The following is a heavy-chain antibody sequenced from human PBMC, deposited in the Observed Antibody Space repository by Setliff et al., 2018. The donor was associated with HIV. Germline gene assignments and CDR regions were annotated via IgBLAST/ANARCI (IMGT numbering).Heavy chain of an antibody. V-gene: IGHV4-31*03. D-gene: IGHD6-19*01. CDR3: ARVEAYSRGRGGFDP. Sequence: TLSLTCTVXGCPISSGDYYWTWIRQHPEKGLDWIGYIYHSGTTYYNPSLRSRXTISIDTSKDQFSLDLTSVTAAETGVYYCARVEAYSRGRGGFDPWGQGTXXXVSS. CDR1: GCPISSGDYY. CDR2: IYHSGTT. J-gene: IGHJ5*02.